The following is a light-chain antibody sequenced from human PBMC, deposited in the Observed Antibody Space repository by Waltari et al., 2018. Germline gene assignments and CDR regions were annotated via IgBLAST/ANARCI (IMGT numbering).Light chain of an antibody. CDR3: QVWDANTDPGV. CDR1: NIESKS. V-gene: IGLV3-21*01. J-gene: IGLJ1*01. CDR2: YDN. Sequence: SYVLPQPPSVSVAPGETARITWGGNNIESKSENLYRQRPGQAPVVVISYDNDRAAGIPERFSGSNSRNTATLTISRVEAGDEADYYCQVWDANTDPGVFGTGTEVTVL.